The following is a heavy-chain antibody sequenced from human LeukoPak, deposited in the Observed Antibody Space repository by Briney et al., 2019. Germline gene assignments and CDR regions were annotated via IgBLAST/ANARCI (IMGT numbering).Heavy chain of an antibody. D-gene: IGHD6-19*01. J-gene: IGHJ4*02. Sequence: GGSLRLSCAASGFTFSSYSMNWVRQAPGKGLEWISYISSSSTTIYYADSVKGRFTISRDNARNSLYLQMNSLKASDTAMYYCARSGWSYFDYWGQGTLVTVSS. CDR2: ISSSSTTI. CDR3: ARSGWSYFDY. V-gene: IGHV3-48*01. CDR1: GFTFSSYS.